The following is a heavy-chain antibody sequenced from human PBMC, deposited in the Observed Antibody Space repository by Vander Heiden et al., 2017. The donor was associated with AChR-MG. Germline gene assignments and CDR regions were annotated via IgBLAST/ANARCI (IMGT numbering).Heavy chain of an antibody. CDR2: IIPIFGTA. Sequence: QVQLVQSGAEVKTPGSSVKVSCKASGGTLSSYAISRVRQAPGQGLEWMGGIIPIFGTANDAQKFQGRVTITADESTSTAYMELSSLRSEDTAVDYCARGHRSPDIVVVPAAYYYYYGMDVWGQGTTVTVSS. CDR1: GGTLSSYA. J-gene: IGHJ6*02. D-gene: IGHD2-2*01. V-gene: IGHV1-69*01. CDR3: ARGHRSPDIVVVPAAYYYYYGMDV.